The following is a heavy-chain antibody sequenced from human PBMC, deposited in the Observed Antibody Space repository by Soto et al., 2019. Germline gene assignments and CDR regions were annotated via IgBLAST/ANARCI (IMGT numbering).Heavy chain of an antibody. J-gene: IGHJ6*02. Sequence: QVQLVQSGAEVKKPGASVKVSCKASGYTFTSYGISWVRQAPGQGLEWMGWISAYNGNTNYAQKLQGRVTMTTDTSTSPAYMELRSLRSDDTAVYYCARGFGDSDYGAYYYYYGMDVWGQGTTVTVSS. CDR3: ARGFGDSDYGAYYYYYGMDV. CDR2: ISAYNGNT. V-gene: IGHV1-18*01. CDR1: GYTFTSYG. D-gene: IGHD3-10*01.